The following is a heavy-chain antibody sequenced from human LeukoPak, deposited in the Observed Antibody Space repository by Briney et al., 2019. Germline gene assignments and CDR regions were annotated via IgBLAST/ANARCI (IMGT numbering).Heavy chain of an antibody. CDR3: ARGGGLDV. V-gene: IGHV3-7*03. CDR1: GFTFSNTY. J-gene: IGHJ6*02. Sequence: GGSLRLSCAASGFTFSNTYMSWARQAPGKGLEWVASINHNGNVNYYVDSVKGRFTISRDNAKNSLYLQMSNLRAEDTAVYFCARGGGLDVWGQGATVTVSS. CDR2: INHNGNVN. D-gene: IGHD3-16*01.